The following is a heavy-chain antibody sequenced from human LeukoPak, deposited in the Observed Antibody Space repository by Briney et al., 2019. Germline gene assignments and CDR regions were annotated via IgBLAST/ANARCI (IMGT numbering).Heavy chain of an antibody. V-gene: IGHV1-2*02. CDR1: GYTFTGYY. D-gene: IGHD3-22*01. J-gene: IGHJ4*02. CDR3: ARDAYYYDSSGYYY. CDR2: ISPNSGGT. Sequence: ASVKVSCKASGYTFTGYYMHWVRQAPGQGLEWMGWISPNSGGTNYAQKFQGRVTMTRDTSISTAYMELSRLRSDDTAVYYCARDAYYYDSSGYYYWGQGTLVTVSS.